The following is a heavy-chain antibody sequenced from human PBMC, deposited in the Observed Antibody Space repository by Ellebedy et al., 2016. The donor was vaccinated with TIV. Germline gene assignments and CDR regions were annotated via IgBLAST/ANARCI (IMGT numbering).Heavy chain of an antibody. CDR2: INHSGST. Sequence: MPSETLSLTCAVYGGSFSGYYWSWIRQPPGKGLEWIGEINHSGSTNYNPSLKSRVTISVDTSKNQFSLTLGSVTAADTAVYYCAREGDTDMVHGMDVWGQGTTVTVSS. CDR1: GGSFSGYY. CDR3: AREGDTDMVHGMDV. D-gene: IGHD5-18*01. J-gene: IGHJ6*02. V-gene: IGHV4-34*01.